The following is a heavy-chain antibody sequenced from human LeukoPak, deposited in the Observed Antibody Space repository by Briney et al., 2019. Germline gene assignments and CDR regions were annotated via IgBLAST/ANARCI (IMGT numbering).Heavy chain of an antibody. J-gene: IGHJ4*02. V-gene: IGHV1-8*01. CDR2: MNPNSGNT. D-gene: IGHD3-10*01. Sequence: ASVKVSCKASGYTFSSYDINWVRQATGQGLEWMGWMNPNSGNTGYAQKFQGRVNMTRNTSISTAYMELSSLRSEDTAVYYCARKFLGSRGYYFDYWAREPWSPSPQ. CDR3: ARKFLGSRGYYFDY. CDR1: GYTFSSYD.